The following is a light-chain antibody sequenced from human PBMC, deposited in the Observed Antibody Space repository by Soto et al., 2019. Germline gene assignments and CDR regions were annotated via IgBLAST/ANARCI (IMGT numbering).Light chain of an antibody. Sequence: EIVLTQSQATLSLSPGERATLSCRASQSISNFLAWHQQKPGQAPRLLIYDASKRATDIPARFSGSGSGTDFTLTISSLEPEDFAVYYCQHRSSWPVSFGQGTRWRL. CDR1: QSISNF. CDR3: QHRSSWPVS. J-gene: IGKJ5*01. CDR2: DAS. V-gene: IGKV3-11*01.